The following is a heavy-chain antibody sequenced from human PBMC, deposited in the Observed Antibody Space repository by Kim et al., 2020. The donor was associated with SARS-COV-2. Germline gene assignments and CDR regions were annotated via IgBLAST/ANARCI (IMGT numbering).Heavy chain of an antibody. Sequence: GGSLRLSCAASGFTFSSYAMSWVRQAPGKGLEWVSAISGSGGSTYYADSVKGRFTISRDNSKNTLYLQMNSLRAEDTAVYYCARYDILTGWLDYWGQGTLVTVSS. D-gene: IGHD3-9*01. CDR2: ISGSGGST. V-gene: IGHV3-23*01. J-gene: IGHJ4*02. CDR3: ARYDILTGWLDY. CDR1: GFTFSSYA.